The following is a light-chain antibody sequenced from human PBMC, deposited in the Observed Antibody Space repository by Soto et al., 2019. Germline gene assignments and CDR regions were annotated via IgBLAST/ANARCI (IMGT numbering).Light chain of an antibody. Sequence: QSVLTQPPSASGSPGQSVTISCTGTSSDVGGYKYVSWYQQYPGKAPRLMIYEVSERPSGVPDRFSGSKSGNTTSLTVSGLQAEDEADYYCSSYAGSNKVIFGGGTKVTVL. CDR3: SSYAGSNKVI. V-gene: IGLV2-8*01. CDR1: SSDVGGYKY. J-gene: IGLJ2*01. CDR2: EVS.